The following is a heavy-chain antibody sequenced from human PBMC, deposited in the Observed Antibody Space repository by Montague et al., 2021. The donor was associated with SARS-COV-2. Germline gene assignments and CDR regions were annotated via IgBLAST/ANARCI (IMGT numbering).Heavy chain of an antibody. Sequence: SETLSLTCAVYNGSFTGYFWSWVRQPPGKGLVWIGVINHSGDSNYSPSLKSRASISLDMSTNQFSLELTSVTAAATAVYFCARSVVSWAFYGSGSFLDSWGQGTLVTVSS. J-gene: IGHJ4*02. CDR3: ARSVVSWAFYGSGSFLDS. D-gene: IGHD3-10*01. V-gene: IGHV4-34*01. CDR2: INHSGDS. CDR1: NGSFTGYF.